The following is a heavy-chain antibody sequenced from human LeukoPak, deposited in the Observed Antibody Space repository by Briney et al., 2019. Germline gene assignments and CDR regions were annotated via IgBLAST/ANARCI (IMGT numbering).Heavy chain of an antibody. D-gene: IGHD1-1*01. CDR1: GGSISSSIYY. CDR3: AREGRGEGHNAQGH. V-gene: IGHV4-39*02. J-gene: IGHJ4*02. Sequence: SETLSLTCSVSGGSISSSIYYWGWIRQPPGKGLEWIGTIFYNGATQYNPSLKSRVTISVDTSNNQFSLKLTSVTAPDTAVYYCAREGRGEGHNAQGHWGQGTLVTVSS. CDR2: IFYNGAT.